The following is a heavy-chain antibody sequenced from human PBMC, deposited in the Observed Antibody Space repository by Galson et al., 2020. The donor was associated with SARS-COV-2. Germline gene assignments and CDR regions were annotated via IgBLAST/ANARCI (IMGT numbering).Heavy chain of an antibody. Sequence: SETLSLTCTVSGGSISSGGYYWSWIRQHPGKGLEWIGYIYYSGSTYYNPSLKSRVTISVDTSKNQFSLKLSSVTAADTAVYYCARGGYDSSGYYFQGACDIWGQGTMVTVSS. CDR3: ARGGYDSSGYYFQGACDI. D-gene: IGHD3-22*01. CDR2: IYYSGST. V-gene: IGHV4-31*03. J-gene: IGHJ3*02. CDR1: GGSISSGGYY.